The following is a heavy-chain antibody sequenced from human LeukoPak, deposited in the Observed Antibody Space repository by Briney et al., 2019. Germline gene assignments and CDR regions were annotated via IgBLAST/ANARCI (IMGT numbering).Heavy chain of an antibody. Sequence: GGSLRLSCAASGFTFGSYWMTWVRQAPGKGLEWVANIKEDGSEKYYVDSVKGRFTISRDNAKNSLYLQMNSLRAEDTAVYYCASGSYCDCWGQGTLVTVSS. V-gene: IGHV3-7*01. CDR2: IKEDGSEK. CDR3: ASGSYCDC. CDR1: GFTFGSYW. D-gene: IGHD1-26*01. J-gene: IGHJ4*02.